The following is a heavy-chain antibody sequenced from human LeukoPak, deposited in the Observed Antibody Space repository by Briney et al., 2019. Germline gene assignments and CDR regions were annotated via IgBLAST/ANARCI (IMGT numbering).Heavy chain of an antibody. CDR3: TRESSSGWYVDYFDY. D-gene: IGHD6-19*01. CDR1: GFTFGDYA. J-gene: IGHJ4*02. CDR2: IRSKAYGGTT. Sequence: PGGSLRLSCTASGFTFGDYAMSWVRQAPGEGLEWVGFIRSKAYGGTTEYAASAKGRFAISGDDSKSIAYLQMNSLKTEDTAVYYCTRESSSGWYVDYFDYWGQGTLVTVSS. V-gene: IGHV3-49*04.